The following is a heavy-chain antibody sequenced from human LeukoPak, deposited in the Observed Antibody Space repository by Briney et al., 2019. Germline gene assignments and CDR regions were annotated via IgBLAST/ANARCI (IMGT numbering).Heavy chain of an antibody. CDR2: IYSGGST. V-gene: IGHV3-53*01. J-gene: IGHJ4*02. CDR1: GFTVSSNY. CDR3: ARGGVDHYGSGTYYLMYYFDH. D-gene: IGHD3-10*01. Sequence: PGGSLRLSCAASGFTVSSNYMSWVRQAPGKGLGWVSVIYSGGSTYYADSVKGRFTVSRDDPHNTLYLQMNSVRAEDTAVYFCARGGVDHYGSGTYYLMYYFDHWGQGALVTVSS.